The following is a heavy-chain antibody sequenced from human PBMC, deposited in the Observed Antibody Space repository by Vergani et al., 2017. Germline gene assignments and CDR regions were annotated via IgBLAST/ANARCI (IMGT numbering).Heavy chain of an antibody. Sequence: EVQLLESGGGLVQPGGSLRLSCAASGFTFSSYAMSWVRQAPGKGLEWVSAISGSGGSTYYANSVKGRFPISRDNSKNTLHLQMNSLRAEDTAVYYCAKVGRWLQSFDYWGQGTLVTVSS. CDR3: AKVGRWLQSFDY. CDR1: GFTFSSYA. D-gene: IGHD5-24*01. J-gene: IGHJ4*02. CDR2: ISGSGGST. V-gene: IGHV3-23*01.